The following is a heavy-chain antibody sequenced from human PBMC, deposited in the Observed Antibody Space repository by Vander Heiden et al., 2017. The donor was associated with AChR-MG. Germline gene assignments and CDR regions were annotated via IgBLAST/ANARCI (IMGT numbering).Heavy chain of an antibody. CDR1: GFTFSSYA. CDR3: AKVDYGDYGYFDL. Sequence: EVQLLESGGGLVQPGGSLSLSCAPSGFTFSSYARGWVRQAPGKGMEWVSASSGSGGSTYYADSVKGRFTISRDNSKNTLYLQMNSLRAEDTAVYYCAKVDYGDYGYFDLWGRGTLVTVSS. D-gene: IGHD4-17*01. V-gene: IGHV3-23*01. J-gene: IGHJ2*01. CDR2: SSGSGGST.